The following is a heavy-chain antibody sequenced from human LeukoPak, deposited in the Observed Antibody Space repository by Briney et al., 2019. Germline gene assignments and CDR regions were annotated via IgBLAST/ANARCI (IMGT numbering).Heavy chain of an antibody. D-gene: IGHD1-20*01. CDR1: GGSFSGYY. CDR3: ARFRYGVTGTYDAFDI. CDR2: INHSGST. Sequence: PSETLSLTCAVYGGSFSGYYWSWIRQPPGKGLEWIGEINHSGSTNYNPSLKSRVTISVDTSKNQFSLKLSSVTAADTAVYYCARFRYGVTGTYDAFDIWGQGTMVTVSS. V-gene: IGHV4-34*01. J-gene: IGHJ3*02.